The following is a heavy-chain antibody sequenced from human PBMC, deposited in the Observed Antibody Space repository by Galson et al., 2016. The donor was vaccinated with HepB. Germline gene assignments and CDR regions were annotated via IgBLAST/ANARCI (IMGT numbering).Heavy chain of an antibody. CDR1: GFSLSTNGVC. D-gene: IGHD6-19*01. V-gene: IGHV2-70*01. CDR2: IDWHDDK. CDR3: ARMIHNGSGLFFFDY. J-gene: IGHJ4*02. Sequence: PALVKPPQTLTLTCAFSGFSLSTNGVCVSWIRQPPGKALEWLALIDWHDDKYYSTPRKTRLTISKDTSKNQVVLIMTNMDTVDTATYYCARMIHNGSGLFFFDYWGQGTLVTVSS.